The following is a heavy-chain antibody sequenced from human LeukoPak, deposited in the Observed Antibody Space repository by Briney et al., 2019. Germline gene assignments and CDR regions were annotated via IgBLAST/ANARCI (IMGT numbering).Heavy chain of an antibody. Sequence: PGGSLRLSCAASGFTFSSYAMHWVRQAPGKGLEWVAVISYDGSNKYYADSVKGRFTISRDNSKNTLYLQMNSLRAEDTAVYYCARDPAVVGATRGLDYWGQGTLVTVSS. D-gene: IGHD1-26*01. V-gene: IGHV3-30*04. CDR2: ISYDGSNK. J-gene: IGHJ4*02. CDR3: ARDPAVVGATRGLDY. CDR1: GFTFSSYA.